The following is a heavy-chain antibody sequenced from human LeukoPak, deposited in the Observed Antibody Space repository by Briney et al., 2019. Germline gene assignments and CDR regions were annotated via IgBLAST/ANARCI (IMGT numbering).Heavy chain of an antibody. CDR2: IIPIFGTP. Sequence: ASVNVSCKASGGTFSSYAISWVRQAPGQGLEWMGGIIPIFGTPNYAQNFQGRVTITADTSTNTAYMELSSLRSGDTAVYYCARGDTLYGSSAHAGYWGQRTLVTVSS. D-gene: IGHD6-13*01. CDR3: ARGDTLYGSSAHAGY. J-gene: IGHJ4*02. CDR1: GGTFSSYA. V-gene: IGHV1-69*06.